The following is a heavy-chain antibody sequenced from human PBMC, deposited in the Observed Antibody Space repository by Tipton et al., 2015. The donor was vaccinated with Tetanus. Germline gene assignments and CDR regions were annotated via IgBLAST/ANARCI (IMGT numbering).Heavy chain of an antibody. D-gene: IGHD3-3*01. J-gene: IGHJ4*02. CDR1: GGSVRSGSYY. Sequence: TLSLTCTVSGGSVRSGSYYWNWIRQSPGKGLEWLGYNPYSGSTNSNYSLKSRITISQDTSKNQFSLKLTSVTAADTAVYYCARANYDFPKKGPFDSWGQGTQVIVSS. CDR3: ARANYDFPKKGPFDS. V-gene: IGHV4-61*01. CDR2: NPYSGST.